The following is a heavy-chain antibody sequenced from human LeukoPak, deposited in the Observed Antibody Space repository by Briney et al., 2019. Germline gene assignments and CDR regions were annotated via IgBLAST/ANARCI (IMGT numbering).Heavy chain of an antibody. V-gene: IGHV1-3*03. CDR1: GYTFTSYA. D-gene: IGHD4-17*01. J-gene: IGHJ5*02. Sequence: ASVKVSCKASGYTFTSYAMHWVRQAPGQRLEWMGWINAGNGNTKYSQEFQGRVTITADESTSTAYMELSSLRSEDTAVYYCARGGFGDYNNWFDPWGQGTLVTVSS. CDR2: INAGNGNT. CDR3: ARGGFGDYNNWFDP.